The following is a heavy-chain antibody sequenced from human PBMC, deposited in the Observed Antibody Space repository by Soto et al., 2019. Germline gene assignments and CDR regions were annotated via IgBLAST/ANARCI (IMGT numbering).Heavy chain of an antibody. V-gene: IGHV5-51*01. CDR2: IYPGDSDT. CDR3: ARHPTYYDFWSGPYNWFDP. D-gene: IGHD3-3*01. J-gene: IGHJ5*02. Sequence: LKISCKGSGYSFTSYWIGWVRQMPGKGLEWMGIIYPGDSDTRYSPSFQGQVTISADKSISTAYLQWSSLKASDTAMYYCARHPTYYDFWSGPYNWFDPWGQGTLVTVSS. CDR1: GYSFTSYW.